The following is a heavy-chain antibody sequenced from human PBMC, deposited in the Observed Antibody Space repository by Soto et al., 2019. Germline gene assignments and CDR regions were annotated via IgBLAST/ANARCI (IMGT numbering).Heavy chain of an antibody. D-gene: IGHD2-2*01. Sequence: GASVKVSCKASGFTFSSSIVQWVRQARGQRLEWRGWIVVGSGHTNYEQKFQERVTITRDMSTSTAYMELSSLRSEDTAVYYCARDWGRSDVVPAAISAMDVWG. CDR3: ARDWGRSDVVPAAISAMDV. J-gene: IGHJ6*02. V-gene: IGHV1-58*01. CDR2: IVVGSGHT. CDR1: GFTFSSSI.